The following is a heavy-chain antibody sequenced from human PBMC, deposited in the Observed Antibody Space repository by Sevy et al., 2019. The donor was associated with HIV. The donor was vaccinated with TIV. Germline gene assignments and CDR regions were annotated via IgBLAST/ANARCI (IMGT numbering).Heavy chain of an antibody. Sequence: GGSLRLSCAASGFTFSSYAMSWVRQAPGKGLEWVSAISGSGGSTYYADSVKGRFTISRDNSKNTLYLQMNSLRAEDTAVYYCAKEIVVVAAILFGVAFDIWGQGTMVTVSS. CDR2: ISGSGGST. D-gene: IGHD2-15*01. CDR3: AKEIVVVAAILFGVAFDI. CDR1: GFTFSSYA. J-gene: IGHJ3*02. V-gene: IGHV3-23*01.